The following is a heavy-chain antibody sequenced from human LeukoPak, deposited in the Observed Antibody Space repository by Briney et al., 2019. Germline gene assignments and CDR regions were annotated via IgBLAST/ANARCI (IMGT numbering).Heavy chain of an antibody. Sequence: SETLSLTCTVSGGSISSSSYYWGWIRQPPGKGLEWIGYIYYSGSTNYNPSLKSRVTISVDTSKNQFSLKLSSVTAADTAVYYCARAPNFDFWSGYYTPYYFDYWGQGTLVTVSS. V-gene: IGHV4-61*05. CDR3: ARAPNFDFWSGYYTPYYFDY. D-gene: IGHD3-3*01. J-gene: IGHJ4*02. CDR2: IYYSGST. CDR1: GGSISSSSYY.